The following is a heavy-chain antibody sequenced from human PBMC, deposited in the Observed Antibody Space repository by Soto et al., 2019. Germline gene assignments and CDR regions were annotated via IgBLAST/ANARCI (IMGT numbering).Heavy chain of an antibody. J-gene: IGHJ4*02. V-gene: IGHV3-64*02. Sequence: GGSLRLSCAASAFTFSSYAIHGVRQAPGKGLEYVSCISSNGGSTYYADSVKGRLTISRDNSKNTLYLQMGSLRAEDMAVYYGARAIYGGCWYYFDFWAQGTLVTVSS. CDR2: ISSNGGST. CDR1: AFTFSSYA. D-gene: IGHD6-19*01. CDR3: ARAIYGGCWYYFDF.